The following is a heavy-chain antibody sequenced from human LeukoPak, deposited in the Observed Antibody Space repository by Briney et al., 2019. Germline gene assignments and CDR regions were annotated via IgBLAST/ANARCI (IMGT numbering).Heavy chain of an antibody. CDR3: AKPQPGYDFWSGYDYFDY. V-gene: IGHV3-23*01. D-gene: IGHD3-3*01. J-gene: IGHJ4*02. CDR2: ISGSGGST. CDR1: GFTFSSYA. Sequence: GGSLRLSCAASGFTFSSYAMSRVRQAPGKGLEWVSAISGSGGSTYYADSVKGRFTISRDNSKNTLYLQMNSLRAEDTAVYYCAKPQPGYDFWSGYDYFDYWGQGTLVTVSS.